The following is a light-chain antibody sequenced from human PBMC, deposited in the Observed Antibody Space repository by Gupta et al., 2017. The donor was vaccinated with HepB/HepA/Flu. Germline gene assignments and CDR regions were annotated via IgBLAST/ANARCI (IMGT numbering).Light chain of an antibody. Sequence: QVVLTQSPSASASLGASVRLTCTLSSGHSSYSIAWHQQQPQKGPRYLMWLNSDGSFNKGDAIPDRFSGSSSGAERYLTISSLQSEDEADYYCQTWGTAILFGGGTKLTVL. CDR2: LNSDGSF. CDR1: SGHSSYS. V-gene: IGLV4-69*01. J-gene: IGLJ2*01. CDR3: QTWGTAIL.